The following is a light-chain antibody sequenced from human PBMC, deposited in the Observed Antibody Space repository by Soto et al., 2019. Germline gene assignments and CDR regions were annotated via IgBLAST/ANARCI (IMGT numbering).Light chain of an antibody. CDR1: SSDVGRYNY. CDR2: DVT. J-gene: IGLJ1*01. V-gene: IGLV2-14*01. CDR3: SSYTYSSTRV. Sequence: QSALTQPASVSGSPGQSITISCTGTSSDVGRYNYVSWYQQHPGKAPKLMIYDVTARPSGVSNRFSGSKSGNTASLTISGLQADDEADYYCSSYTYSSTRVFGTGTKVTVL.